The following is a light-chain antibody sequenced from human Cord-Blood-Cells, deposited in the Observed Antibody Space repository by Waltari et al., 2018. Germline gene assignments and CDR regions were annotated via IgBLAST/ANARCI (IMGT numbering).Light chain of an antibody. Sequence: QSVLPQPPSVSGAPGQRVTISCTGSSSNIGAGYDVHWYKQLPGTAPKLLIYGNSNRPSGVPDRFSGSKSGTSASLAITGLQAEDEADYYCQSYDSSLSVWVFGGGTKLTVL. CDR2: GNS. V-gene: IGLV1-40*01. J-gene: IGLJ3*02. CDR3: QSYDSSLSVWV. CDR1: SSNIGAGYD.